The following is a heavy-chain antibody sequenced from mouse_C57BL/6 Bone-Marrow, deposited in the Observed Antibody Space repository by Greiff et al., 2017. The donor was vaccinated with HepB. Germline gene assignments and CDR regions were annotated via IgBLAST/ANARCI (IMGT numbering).Heavy chain of an antibody. Sequence: VKVVESGAELMKPGASVKLSCKATGYTFTGYWIEWVKQRPGHGLEWIGEILPGSGSTNYNEKFKGKATFTADTSSNTAYMQLSSLTTEDSAIYYCASDGSSYLSWFAYWGQGTLVTVSA. CDR3: ASDGSSYLSWFAY. CDR2: ILPGSGST. CDR1: GYTFTGYW. J-gene: IGHJ3*01. V-gene: IGHV1-9*01. D-gene: IGHD1-1*01.